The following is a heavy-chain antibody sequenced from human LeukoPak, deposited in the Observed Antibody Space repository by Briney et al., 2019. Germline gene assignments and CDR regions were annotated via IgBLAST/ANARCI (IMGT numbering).Heavy chain of an antibody. V-gene: IGHV1-69*13. Sequence: ASAKVSCKASGGTFSSYAISWVRQGPGPGHEWMGGIITIFGTANYAQKFQGRVTITADESTSTAYMELSSLRSEDTAVYSCAKGKGLLAAPVRYFDYWGQGTLVTVSS. D-gene: IGHD2-15*01. CDR1: GGTFSSYA. J-gene: IGHJ4*02. CDR2: IITIFGTA. CDR3: AKGKGLLAAPVRYFDY.